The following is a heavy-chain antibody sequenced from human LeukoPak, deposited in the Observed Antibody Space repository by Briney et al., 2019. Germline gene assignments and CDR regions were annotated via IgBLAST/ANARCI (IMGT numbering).Heavy chain of an antibody. D-gene: IGHD2-21*02. J-gene: IGHJ4*02. V-gene: IGHV3-30*18. CDR1: GFTFRNYV. CDR2: TSSDLNVK. Sequence: GGSLRLSCAASGFTFRNYVIHWVRQAPGKGLEWVAVTSSDLNVKLYADSVKGRFTISRDNAKNSLYLQMNSLRAEDTALYYCAKDSAPYCGGDCYPGYWGQGTLVTVSS. CDR3: AKDSAPYCGGDCYPGY.